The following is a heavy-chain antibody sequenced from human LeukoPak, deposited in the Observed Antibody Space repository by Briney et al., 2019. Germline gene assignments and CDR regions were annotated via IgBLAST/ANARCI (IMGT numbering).Heavy chain of an antibody. J-gene: IGHJ4*02. CDR3: ARPLIGDYYDSSGYPKVAYYFDY. V-gene: IGHV1-18*01. CDR2: ISAYKGNT. D-gene: IGHD3-22*01. CDR1: GYTFTSYG. Sequence: ASVTVSCKASGYTFTSYGISWVRQATGQGVEWMGWISAYKGNTNYAQKLQGRVTMTTDTSTSTAYMELRSLRSDDTAVYYCARPLIGDYYDSSGYPKVAYYFDYWGEGTLVSVSS.